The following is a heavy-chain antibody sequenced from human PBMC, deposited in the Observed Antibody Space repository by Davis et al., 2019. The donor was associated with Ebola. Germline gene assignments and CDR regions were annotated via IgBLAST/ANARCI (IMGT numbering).Heavy chain of an antibody. V-gene: IGHV4-4*02. J-gene: IGHJ4*02. Sequence: SETLSLTCAVSGGSISIDNWWTWVRQPPGKGLEWIGEIYQSGYTNYNPSLKSRFTISVDKSRNQFSLNLSSVTAADTAVYYCATTNLARGVFYWGQGTLVTVSS. CDR1: GGSISIDNW. CDR2: IYQSGYT. CDR3: ATTNLARGVFY. D-gene: IGHD5-24*01.